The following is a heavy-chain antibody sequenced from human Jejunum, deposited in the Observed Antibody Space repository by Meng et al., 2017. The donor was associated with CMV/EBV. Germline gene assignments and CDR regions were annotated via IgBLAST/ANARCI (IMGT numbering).Heavy chain of an antibody. D-gene: IGHD2-2*01. CDR3: ARARVPAAPNYDY. Sequence: VSGGSISSCYWSWIRHPPGKGLEWVGYIYYSGITNYNPSLKSRVTISVDTSKNQFSLKLTSVTAADTAVYYCARARVPAAPNYDYWGQGTLVTVSS. J-gene: IGHJ4*02. CDR2: IYYSGIT. CDR1: GGSISSCY. V-gene: IGHV4-59*01.